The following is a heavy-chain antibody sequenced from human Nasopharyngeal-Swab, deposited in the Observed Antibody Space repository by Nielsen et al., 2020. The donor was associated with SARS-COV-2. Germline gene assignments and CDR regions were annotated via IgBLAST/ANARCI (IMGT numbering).Heavy chain of an antibody. CDR2: ISYDGSNK. D-gene: IGHD3-22*01. V-gene: IGHV3-30*18. J-gene: IGHJ4*02. CDR1: GVTFSSYG. Sequence: GGSLRLSCAASGVTFSSYGMHWVSQAPGKGLEWVAVISYDGSNKYYADSVKGRFTISRDNSKNTLYLQMNSLRAEDTAVYYCAKENIRLGYYYDSSGLDYWGQGTLVTVSS. CDR3: AKENIRLGYYYDSSGLDY.